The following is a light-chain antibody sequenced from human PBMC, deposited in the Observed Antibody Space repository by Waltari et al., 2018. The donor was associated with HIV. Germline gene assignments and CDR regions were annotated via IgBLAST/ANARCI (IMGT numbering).Light chain of an antibody. CDR2: DVN. CDR1: TSDVGDYNY. J-gene: IGLJ3*02. CDR3: CSYSDDYTWV. Sequence: QSALTQPRSVSGSPGQSVTISCTGTTSDVGDYNYVSWYQQHPAKAPKLMIFDVNKRPSRVADRFSGSKSGNPASLSISGLQAEDEADYYCCSYSDDYTWVFGGGTKLTVL. V-gene: IGLV2-11*01.